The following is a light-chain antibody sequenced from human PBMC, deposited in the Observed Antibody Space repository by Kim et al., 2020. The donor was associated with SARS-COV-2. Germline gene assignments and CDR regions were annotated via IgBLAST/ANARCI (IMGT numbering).Light chain of an antibody. CDR1: SSDIGDYNY. J-gene: IGLJ2*01. V-gene: IGLV2-14*03. CDR3: SSYAASILSLL. Sequence: QSALTQPASVSGSPGQSFTISCTGTSSDIGDYNYVSWYQQHPGNAPKLMIYAVTNRFSGVSNRFSGSKSGNTASLTISGLQSEDEAYYYCSSYAASILSLLFGAGNQLTVL. CDR2: AVT.